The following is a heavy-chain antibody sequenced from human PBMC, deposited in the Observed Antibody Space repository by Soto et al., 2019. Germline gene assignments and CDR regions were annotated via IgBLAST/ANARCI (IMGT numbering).Heavy chain of an antibody. D-gene: IGHD3-3*01. Sequence: GGSLRLSCAASGFTVSSNYMSWVRQAPGKGLEWVSVIYSGGSTYYADSVKGRFTISRDNSKNTLYLQMNSLRAEDTAVYYCASALYDFWSGYYYYGMDVWGQGTTVTVSS. CDR2: IYSGGST. CDR1: GFTVSSNY. J-gene: IGHJ6*02. V-gene: IGHV3-53*01. CDR3: ASALYDFWSGYYYYGMDV.